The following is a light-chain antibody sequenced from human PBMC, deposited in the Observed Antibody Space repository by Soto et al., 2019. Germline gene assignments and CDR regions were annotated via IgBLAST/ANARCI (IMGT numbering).Light chain of an antibody. CDR1: SSDVGGYNY. V-gene: IGLV2-14*01. J-gene: IGLJ1*01. Sequence: QPVLTQPASVSVSPGQSITISCTGTSSDVGGYNYVSWYQQHPGKAPKLMIYDVSNRPSGVSNRFSGSKSGNTASLTISGLQAEDEADYYCSSYTSSSTYVFGTGTKVTVL. CDR2: DVS. CDR3: SSYTSSSTYV.